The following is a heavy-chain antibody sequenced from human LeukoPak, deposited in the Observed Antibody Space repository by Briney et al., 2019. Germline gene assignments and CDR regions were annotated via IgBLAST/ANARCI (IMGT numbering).Heavy chain of an antibody. V-gene: IGHV4-4*07. CDR1: GGSISSYY. CDR2: IYTSGST. Sequence: PSETLSFTCTVSGGSISSYYWSWIRQPAGKGLEWIGRIYTSGSTNYNPSLKSRVTMSVDTSKNQFSLKLSSVTAADTAVYYCARDGTSSSWYVYFQHWGQGTLVTVSS. J-gene: IGHJ1*01. CDR3: ARDGTSSSWYVYFQH. D-gene: IGHD6-13*01.